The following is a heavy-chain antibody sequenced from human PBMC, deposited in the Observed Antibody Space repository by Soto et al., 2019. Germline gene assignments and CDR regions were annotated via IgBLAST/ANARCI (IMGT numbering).Heavy chain of an antibody. CDR3: ARGLPYSREPKPDY. CDR1: GGSFSGYY. J-gene: IGHJ4*02. CDR2: INHSGST. V-gene: IGHV4-34*01. D-gene: IGHD2-21*01. Sequence: QVQLQQWGAGLLKPSETLSLTCAVYGGSFSGYYWSWIRQPPGKGLEWIGEINHSGSTNYNPSLKSRVTISVDTCKNQFSLKLSSVTAADTAVYYCARGLPYSREPKPDYWGQGTLVTVSS.